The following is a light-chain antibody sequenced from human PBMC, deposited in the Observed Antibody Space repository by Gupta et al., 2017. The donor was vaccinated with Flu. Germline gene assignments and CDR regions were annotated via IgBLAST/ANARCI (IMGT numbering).Light chain of an antibody. J-gene: IGKJ4*01. CDR2: DAS. V-gene: IGKV3-11*01. CDR1: QSVSRY. Sequence: EIVLTQSPATLSLSPGERATLSCRASQSVSRYLAWYQHRPGQAPRLLIYDASNRATGVPARFSGSGSGTDXPLTISXREQEDFAVYYCQQRSNRPPITFGXGTKVEIK. CDR3: QQRSNRPPIT.